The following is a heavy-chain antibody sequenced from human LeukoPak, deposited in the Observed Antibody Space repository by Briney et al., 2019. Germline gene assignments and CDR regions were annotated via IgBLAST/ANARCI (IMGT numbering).Heavy chain of an antibody. V-gene: IGHV4-34*01. Sequence: SEALSLTCAVYGGSFNGYFYSWIRQPPEKGLEWIGEINHSGIFDYNPSLKGRVTISVDTSKKQFSLNLTSVTAADSAVYYCVRDRRDGYDGFDYWGQGTLVTVSS. D-gene: IGHD5-24*01. CDR2: INHSGIF. CDR3: VRDRRDGYDGFDY. CDR1: GGSFNGYF. J-gene: IGHJ4*02.